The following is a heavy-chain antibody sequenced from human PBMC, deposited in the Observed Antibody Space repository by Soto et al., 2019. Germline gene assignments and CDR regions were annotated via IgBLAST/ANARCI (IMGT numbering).Heavy chain of an antibody. CDR2: ISSNGGST. J-gene: IGHJ6*03. Sequence: EVQLVESGGGLVQPGGSLRLSCAASGFTFSSYAMHWVRQAPGKGLGYVSAISSNGGSTYYANSVKGRFTISRDNSKNTLYLQMGSLRAEDMAVYYCARDFLVRQWLRPPTPYYYYYMDVWGKGTTVTVSS. CDR3: ARDFLVRQWLRPPTPYYYYYMDV. CDR1: GFTFSSYA. D-gene: IGHD5-12*01. V-gene: IGHV3-64*01.